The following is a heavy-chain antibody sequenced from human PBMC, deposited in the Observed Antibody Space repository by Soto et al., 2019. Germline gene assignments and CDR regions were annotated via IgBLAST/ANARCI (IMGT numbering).Heavy chain of an antibody. J-gene: IGHJ4*02. D-gene: IGHD6-19*01. CDR2: IYYSGST. CDR3: ARVIAVAGSPVLDY. Sequence: QVQLQESGPGLVKPSQTLSLTCTVSGGSISSGGYYWSWIRQHPGKGLEWIGYIYYSGSTYYNPSLKTRVTISVDTSKNQFSLKLSSVTAADTAVYYCARVIAVAGSPVLDYWGQGTLVTVSS. CDR1: GGSISSGGYY. V-gene: IGHV4-31*03.